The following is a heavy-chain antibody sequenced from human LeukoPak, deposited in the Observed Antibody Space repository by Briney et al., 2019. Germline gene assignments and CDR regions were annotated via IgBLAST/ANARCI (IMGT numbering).Heavy chain of an antibody. Sequence: PSGTLSLTCAVSGGSMSSTKWWNWVRQPPGKGLEWIEEIYHSGSTNYNPSLKSRITISVDKSKNQVSLNLSSVTAADTAVYYCATSTVMNHYCFDYWAQGTLVTVSS. CDR1: GGSMSSTKW. V-gene: IGHV4-4*02. J-gene: IGHJ4*02. CDR3: ATSTVMNHYCFDY. CDR2: IYHSGST. D-gene: IGHD1-14*01.